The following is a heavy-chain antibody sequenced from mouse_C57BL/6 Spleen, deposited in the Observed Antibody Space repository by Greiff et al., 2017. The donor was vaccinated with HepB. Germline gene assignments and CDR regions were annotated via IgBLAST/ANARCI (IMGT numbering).Heavy chain of an antibody. J-gene: IGHJ3*01. CDR3: ARGSNYERAWFAY. D-gene: IGHD2-5*01. CDR2: ISSGSSTI. V-gene: IGHV5-17*01. Sequence: EVQVVESGGGLVKPGGSLKLSCAASGFTFSDYGMHWVRQAPEKGLEWVAYISSGSSTIYYADTVKGRFTISRDNAKNTLFLQMTSLRSEDTAMYYCARGSNYERAWFAYWGQGTLVTVSA. CDR1: GFTFSDYG.